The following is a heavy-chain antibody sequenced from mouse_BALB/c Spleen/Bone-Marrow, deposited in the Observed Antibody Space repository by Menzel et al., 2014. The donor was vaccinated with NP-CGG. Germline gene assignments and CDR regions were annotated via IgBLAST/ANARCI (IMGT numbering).Heavy chain of an antibody. D-gene: IGHD2-14*01. CDR2: ISSGSSTI. CDR1: GFTFSSFG. CDR3: ARWGRYDNWYFDV. J-gene: IGHJ1*01. Sequence: EVNLVESGGGLVQPGGSRKLSCAASGFTFSSFGMHWVRQAPEKGLEWVAYISSGSSTIHYADTVKGRFTISRDNPKNTLFLQMTSPGSEDTAMYYCARWGRYDNWYFDVWGAGTTVTVSS. V-gene: IGHV5-17*02.